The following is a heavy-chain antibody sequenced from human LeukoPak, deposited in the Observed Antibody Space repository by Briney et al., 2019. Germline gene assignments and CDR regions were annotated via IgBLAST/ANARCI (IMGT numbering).Heavy chain of an antibody. D-gene: IGHD3-22*01. Sequence: GGSLRLSCAASGFTFSSYSMNWFRQAPGKGLEWVSSISSSSSYIYYADSVKGRFTIYRDNAKNSLYLQMNSLRAEDTAVYYCARESYYDSSGYYSPNNWGQGTLVTVSS. J-gene: IGHJ4*02. CDR2: ISSSSSYI. V-gene: IGHV3-21*01. CDR1: GFTFSSYS. CDR3: ARESYYDSSGYYSPNN.